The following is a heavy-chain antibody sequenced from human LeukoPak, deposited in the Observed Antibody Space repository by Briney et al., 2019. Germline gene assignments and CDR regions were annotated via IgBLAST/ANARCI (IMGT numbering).Heavy chain of an antibody. Sequence: GGSLRLSCAASGFTFSSYAMSWVRQAPGKGLESVSAITGSGGSTHYADSVKGRFTISRDNSKSTLYLQMNSLRAEDTAVYYCAKPYSSSWYGVPNGDYWGQGTLVTVS. V-gene: IGHV3-23*01. J-gene: IGHJ4*02. CDR2: ITGSGGST. CDR1: GFTFSSYA. CDR3: AKPYSSSWYGVPNGDY. D-gene: IGHD6-13*01.